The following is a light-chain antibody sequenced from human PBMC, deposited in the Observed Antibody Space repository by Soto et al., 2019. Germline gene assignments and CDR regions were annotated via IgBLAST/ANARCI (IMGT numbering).Light chain of an antibody. V-gene: IGKV3-15*01. Sequence: EIVMRKSPATLSVPPGERATLSCRASQSVSGNLAWYQQKPGQAPRLLTYGASTRATGIPARFSGSGSGTDFTLTISRLEPQDSAMYFCQQYGSSVTFGQGTRLEIK. CDR1: QSVSGN. J-gene: IGKJ5*01. CDR3: QQYGSSVT. CDR2: GAS.